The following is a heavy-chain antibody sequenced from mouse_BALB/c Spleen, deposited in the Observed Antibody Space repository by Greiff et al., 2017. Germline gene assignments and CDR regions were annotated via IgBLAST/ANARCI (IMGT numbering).Heavy chain of an antibody. Sequence: EVMLVESGGGLVKPGGSLKLSCAASGFTFSSYAMSWVRQTPEKRLEWVASISSGGSTYYPDSAKGRFTISRDNARNILYLQMSSLRSEDTAMYYCARASITTDYFDYWGQGTTLTVSS. V-gene: IGHV5-6-5*01. CDR1: GFTFSSYA. CDR3: ARASITTDYFDY. CDR2: ISSGGST. D-gene: IGHD1-1*01. J-gene: IGHJ2*01.